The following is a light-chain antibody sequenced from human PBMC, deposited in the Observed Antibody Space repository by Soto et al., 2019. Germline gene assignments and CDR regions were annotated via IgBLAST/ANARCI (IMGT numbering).Light chain of an antibody. V-gene: IGKV1-17*03. CDR1: QDINNY. CDR2: AAS. Sequence: DIQMTQSPSAMSASVGDRVTITCRASQDINNYLVWFQQKPGTVPKRLIYAASSLQSGVPSRFSGSRSGTEFTLTISSLQPADFATYYCLQHNSYPLTFGGRTKVEIK. CDR3: LQHNSYPLT. J-gene: IGKJ4*01.